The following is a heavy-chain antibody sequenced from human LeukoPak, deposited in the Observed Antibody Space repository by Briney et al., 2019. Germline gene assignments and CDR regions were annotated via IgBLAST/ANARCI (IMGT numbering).Heavy chain of an antibody. CDR3: ARGGSQPGFDY. CDR1: GGSISSGDYY. CDR2: IYYSGST. V-gene: IGHV4-30-4*01. Sequence: SQTLSLTCTVSGGSISSGDYYWRWIRQPPGKGLEWIGHIYYSGSTYYNPSLKSRVTISVDTSKNQFSLKLSSVTAADTAVYYCARGGSQPGFDYWGQGTLVTVSS. J-gene: IGHJ4*02. D-gene: IGHD3-10*01.